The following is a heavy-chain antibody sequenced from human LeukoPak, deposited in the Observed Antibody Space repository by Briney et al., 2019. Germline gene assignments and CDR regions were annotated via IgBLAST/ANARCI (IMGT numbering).Heavy chain of an antibody. D-gene: IGHD3-22*01. CDR3: ARGPGGYYDSSGYPLGY. Sequence: PGGSLRLSCTASGFTFSSYAMHWVRQAPGKGLEWVAVISYDGSNKYYADSVKGRFTISRDNSKNTLYLQMNSQRAEDTAVYYCARGPGGYYDSSGYPLGYWGQGTLATVSS. CDR2: ISYDGSNK. V-gene: IGHV3-30-3*01. CDR1: GFTFSSYA. J-gene: IGHJ4*02.